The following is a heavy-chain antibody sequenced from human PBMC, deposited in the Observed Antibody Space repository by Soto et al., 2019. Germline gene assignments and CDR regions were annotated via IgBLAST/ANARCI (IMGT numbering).Heavy chain of an antibody. J-gene: IGHJ6*02. CDR1: GFTYRKYV. CDR2: LSSTGGST. V-gene: IGHV3-23*01. D-gene: IGHD5-18*01. CDR3: AKEQGFLEWIPQGGLDV. Sequence: EVQLLESGGGLAQPGGSLRLSCEVSGFTYRKYVMTWVRQAPGKGLEWVSSLSSTGGSTYYADSVKGRFTVSRDNSKNTLFLQMNSLRAEDTAIYYCAKEQGFLEWIPQGGLDVWCPGTTVAVSS.